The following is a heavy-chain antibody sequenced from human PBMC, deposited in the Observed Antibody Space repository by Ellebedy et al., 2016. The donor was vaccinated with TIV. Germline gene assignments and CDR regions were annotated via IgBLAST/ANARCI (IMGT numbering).Heavy chain of an antibody. CDR3: ARVDSVTHNYYYYYYMDV. CDR2: IIPILGIA. CDR1: GYTFTSYG. J-gene: IGHJ6*03. D-gene: IGHD4-11*01. V-gene: IGHV1-69*04. Sequence: SVKVSCXASGYTFTSYGISWARQAPGQGLEWMGRIIPILGIANYAQKFQGRVTITADKSTSTAYMELSSLRSEDTAVYYCARVDSVTHNYYYYYYMDVWGKGTTVTVSS.